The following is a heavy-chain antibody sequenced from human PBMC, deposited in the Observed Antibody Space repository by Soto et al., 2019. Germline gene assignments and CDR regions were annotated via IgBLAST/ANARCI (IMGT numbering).Heavy chain of an antibody. CDR3: ARAYSSSWYDY. D-gene: IGHD6-13*01. CDR2: IYHSGST. Sequence: QLQLQESGSGLVKPSQTLSLTCAVSGGSISSGGYSWSWIRQPPGKGLEWIGYIYHSGSTYYNPSPKSLVTISVDRSKNQFSLKLSSVTAADTAVYYCARAYSSSWYDYWGQGTLVTVSS. CDR1: GGSISSGGYS. V-gene: IGHV4-30-2*01. J-gene: IGHJ4*02.